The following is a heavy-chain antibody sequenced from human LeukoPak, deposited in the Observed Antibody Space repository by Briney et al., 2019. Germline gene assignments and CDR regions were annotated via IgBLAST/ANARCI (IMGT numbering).Heavy chain of an antibody. V-gene: IGHV4-39*02. CDR3: AREESFDFDP. CDR2: ISYSGST. CDR1: GASISSSSYY. J-gene: IGHJ5*02. Sequence: PSETLSLTCTVSGASISSSSYYWGWIRQPPGKGLEWIGTISYSGSTYYNPSLKSRVTISVDTSKNQFSLKLSSVTAADTAVYYCAREESFDFDPWGQGTLVTVSP.